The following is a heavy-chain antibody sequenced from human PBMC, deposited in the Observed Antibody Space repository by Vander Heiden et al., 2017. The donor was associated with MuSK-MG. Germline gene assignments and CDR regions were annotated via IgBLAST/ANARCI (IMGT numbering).Heavy chain of an antibody. J-gene: IGHJ4*02. V-gene: IGHV1-8*01. CDR3: ARAWKAKNWGCMNY. Sequence: QVQMVQSGAEVKKPGASVKVSCKASGYTFTNYDINWVRQATGQGLEWMGWMNPNSGNTGYAQKFQGRVTITSNTSESTAYMELSSLTSEDTAVYYCARAWKAKNWGCMNYWGQGTLITVSS. CDR2: MNPNSGNT. CDR1: GYTFTNYD. D-gene: IGHD7-27*01.